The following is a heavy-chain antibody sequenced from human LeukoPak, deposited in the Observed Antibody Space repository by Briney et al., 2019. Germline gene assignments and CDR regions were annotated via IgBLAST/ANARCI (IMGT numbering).Heavy chain of an antibody. J-gene: IGHJ4*02. Sequence: GASVKVSCKASGYTFTSYGISWVRQATGQGLEWMGWISAYNGNTNYAQKLQGRVTMTTDTSTSTAYMELRSLRSDDTAVYYCAREYYYDSSGYTVDYWGQGTLVTVSS. D-gene: IGHD3-22*01. V-gene: IGHV1-18*01. CDR2: ISAYNGNT. CDR3: AREYYYDSSGYTVDY. CDR1: GYTFTSYG.